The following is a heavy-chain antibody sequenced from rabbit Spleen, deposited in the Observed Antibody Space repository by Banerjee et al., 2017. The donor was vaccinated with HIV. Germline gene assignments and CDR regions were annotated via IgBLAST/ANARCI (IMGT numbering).Heavy chain of an antibody. J-gene: IGHJ4*01. Sequence: EESGGDLVQPEGSLTLTCTASGFTISSSYWICWVRQAPGKGLEWIACINPGSTINIAYASWAKGRFTISKSSSTTVTLQMTSLTGADTATYFCARSANGDGTYLHLWGPGTLVTVS. CDR2: INPGSTINI. D-gene: IGHD2-1*01. CDR1: GFTISSSYW. V-gene: IGHV1S45*01. CDR3: ARSANGDGTYLHL.